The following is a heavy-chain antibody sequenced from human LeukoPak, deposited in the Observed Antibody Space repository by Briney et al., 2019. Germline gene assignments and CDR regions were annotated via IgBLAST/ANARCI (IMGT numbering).Heavy chain of an antibody. CDR2: IYYSGST. D-gene: IGHD3-22*01. V-gene: IGHV4-39*07. CDR1: GGSISSSSYY. Sequence: PSETLSLTCTVSGGSISSSSYYWGWIRQPPGKGLEWIGSIYYSGSTYYNPSLKSRVTISVDTSKNQFSLKLSSVTAADTAVYYCARESDYYYDSSGLYYWGQGTLVTVSS. CDR3: ARESDYYYDSSGLYY. J-gene: IGHJ4*02.